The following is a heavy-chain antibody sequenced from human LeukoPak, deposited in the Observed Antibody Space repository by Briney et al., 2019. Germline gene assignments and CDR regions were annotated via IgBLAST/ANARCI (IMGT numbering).Heavy chain of an antibody. Sequence: SETLSLTCAVYGGSFSGYYWSWIRQPPGKGLEWIGEVNHSGSTNYNPSLKSRVTISVDTSKNQFSLKLSSVTAADTAVYYCAGRRFGSYYFDYWGQGTLVTVSS. J-gene: IGHJ4*02. D-gene: IGHD3-10*01. CDR1: GGSFSGYY. CDR2: VNHSGST. V-gene: IGHV4-34*01. CDR3: AGRRFGSYYFDY.